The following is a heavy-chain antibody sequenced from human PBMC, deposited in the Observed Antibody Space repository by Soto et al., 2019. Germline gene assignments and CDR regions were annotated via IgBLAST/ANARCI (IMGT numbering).Heavy chain of an antibody. CDR1: GYTFTSYD. V-gene: IGHV1-8*01. CDR2: MNPNSGNT. J-gene: IGHJ6*02. D-gene: IGHD4-17*01. CDR3: ARGRYGDYYYYGMDV. Sequence: ASVKFSCKASGYTFTSYDINWVRQATGQGLEWMGWMNPNSGNTGYAQKFQGRVTMTRNTSISTAYMELSSLRSEDTAVYYCARGRYGDYYYYGMDVWGQGTTVTVSS.